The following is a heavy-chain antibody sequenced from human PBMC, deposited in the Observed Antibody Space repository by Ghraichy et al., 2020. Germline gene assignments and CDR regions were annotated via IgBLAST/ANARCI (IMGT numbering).Heavy chain of an antibody. CDR3: ARVGNYYDSSGYYDFDY. Sequence: GGSLRLSCAASGFTFSSYSMNWVRQAPGKGLEWVSYISSSSSTIYYADSVKGRFTISRDNAKNSLYLQMNSLRDEDTAVYYCARVGNYYDSSGYYDFDYWGQGTLVTVSS. J-gene: IGHJ4*02. V-gene: IGHV3-48*02. CDR2: ISSSSSTI. D-gene: IGHD3-22*01. CDR1: GFTFSSYS.